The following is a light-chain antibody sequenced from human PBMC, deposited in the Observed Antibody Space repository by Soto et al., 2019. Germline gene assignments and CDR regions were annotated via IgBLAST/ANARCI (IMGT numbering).Light chain of an antibody. J-gene: IGKJ1*01. Sequence: EIVLTQSPATLSLSPGERATLSCRASQSVGNYLAWYQQKPGQAPRLLIYDVFNRATGIPARLSGSGSGTDFTLTISSLEPXXXXXXXXXXXXXXXWTFGQGTRLEVK. CDR1: QSVGNY. CDR2: DVF. V-gene: IGKV3-11*01. CDR3: XXXXXXXWT.